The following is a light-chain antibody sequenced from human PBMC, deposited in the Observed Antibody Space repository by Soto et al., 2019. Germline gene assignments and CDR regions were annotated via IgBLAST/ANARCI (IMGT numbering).Light chain of an antibody. Sequence: DVDVTQSPSSLSASVGDRGTITCRASQNFSNYLNWYQQKPGKAPKLLISVESNLQSGVPSRFSGRGSGTEFTLTISSLQPEDFATYYCQQSYTTPLTFGGGTKVDIK. J-gene: IGKJ4*01. V-gene: IGKV1-39*01. CDR2: VES. CDR3: QQSYTTPLT. CDR1: QNFSNY.